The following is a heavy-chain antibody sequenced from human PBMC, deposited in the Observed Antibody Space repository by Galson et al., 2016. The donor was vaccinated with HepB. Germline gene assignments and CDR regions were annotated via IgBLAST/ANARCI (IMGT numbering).Heavy chain of an antibody. CDR3: ATELRSWQKGGLDS. J-gene: IGHJ4*02. CDR1: GFSVSNNY. V-gene: IGHV3-53*01. CDR2: IYIAGDT. Sequence: SLRLSCAASGFSVSNNYMTWVRRSPGKGLEWLSVIYIAGDTYYAGSVRGRFTASRDSSKNTLYLQMNSLRAEDTAVYYCATELRSWQKGGLDSWGQGTLVTVSS. D-gene: IGHD4-17*01.